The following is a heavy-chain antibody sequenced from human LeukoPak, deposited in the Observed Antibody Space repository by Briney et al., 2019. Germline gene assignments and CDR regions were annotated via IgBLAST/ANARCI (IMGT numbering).Heavy chain of an antibody. CDR1: GFTFSSYW. J-gene: IGHJ4*02. Sequence: GGSLRLSCAASGFTFSSYWMHWVRQAPGKGLAWVSRINSDGSSTSYADSVKGRFTNSRDNAKNTLFLQTNSRGGEDTAVYYCARGWDHYDSSGYYFDYWGQGTLVTVSS. CDR2: INSDGSST. D-gene: IGHD3-22*01. V-gene: IGHV3-74*01. CDR3: ARGWDHYDSSGYYFDY.